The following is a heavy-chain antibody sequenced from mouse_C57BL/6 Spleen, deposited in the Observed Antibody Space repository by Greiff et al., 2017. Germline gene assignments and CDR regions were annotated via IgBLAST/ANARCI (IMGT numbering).Heavy chain of an antibody. Sequence: QVQLQQSGAELVKPGASVKMSCKASGYTFTSYWITWVKQRPGQGLEWIGDIYPGSGSTNYNEKFKSKATLTVDTPSITAYMQLSSLTSDDSAVYYCARRYGNYDGYFDVWGTGTTVTVSS. J-gene: IGHJ1*03. D-gene: IGHD2-1*01. CDR3: ARRYGNYDGYFDV. CDR2: IYPGSGST. CDR1: GYTFTSYW. V-gene: IGHV1-55*01.